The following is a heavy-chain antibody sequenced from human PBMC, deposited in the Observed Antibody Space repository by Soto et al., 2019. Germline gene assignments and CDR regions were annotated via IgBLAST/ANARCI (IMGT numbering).Heavy chain of an antibody. D-gene: IGHD3-10*01. Sequence: QVQLVQSGAEVKKPGASVKVSCKASGYTFPSYDLNWVRQATGQGLEWMGWMNPNSGNTGYAQKFQGRVTMTRSTYRSTADMRLRSLRSEDTAVSYGAREHYGQSAWVDPWGPGTLVTVSS. J-gene: IGHJ5*02. V-gene: IGHV1-8*01. CDR1: GYTFPSYD. CDR2: MNPNSGNT. CDR3: AREHYGQSAWVDP.